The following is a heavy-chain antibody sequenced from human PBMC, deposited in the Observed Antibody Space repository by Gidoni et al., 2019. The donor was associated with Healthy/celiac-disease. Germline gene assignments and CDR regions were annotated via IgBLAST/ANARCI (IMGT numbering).Heavy chain of an antibody. CDR1: GFTFSSYG. CDR2: IWYDGSNK. V-gene: IGHV3-33*01. Sequence: QVQLVESGGGVVQPGRSLRLSCSASGFTFSSYGMHWVRQAPGKGLEWVAVIWYDGSNKYYADSVKGRFTISRDNSKNTLYLQMNSLRAEDTAVYYCARDPRRYYDSSGPKDYWGQGTLVTVSS. D-gene: IGHD3-22*01. J-gene: IGHJ4*02. CDR3: ARDPRRYYDSSGPKDY.